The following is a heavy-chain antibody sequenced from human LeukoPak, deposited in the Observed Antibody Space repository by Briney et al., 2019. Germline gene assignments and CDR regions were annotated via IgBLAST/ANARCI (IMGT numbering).Heavy chain of an antibody. Sequence: GGSLRLSCAASGFTFSSYGMHWVRQAPGKGLEWVAFIRYDGSNKYYADSVKGRFTISRDNAKNSLYLQMNSLRADDTAVYYCARVEWLDRGYYMDVWGKGATVTVSS. CDR2: IRYDGSNK. D-gene: IGHD6-19*01. J-gene: IGHJ6*03. V-gene: IGHV3-30*02. CDR1: GFTFSSYG. CDR3: ARVEWLDRGYYMDV.